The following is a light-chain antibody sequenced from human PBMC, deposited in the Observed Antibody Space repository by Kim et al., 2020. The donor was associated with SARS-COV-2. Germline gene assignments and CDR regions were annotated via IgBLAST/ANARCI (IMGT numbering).Light chain of an antibody. Sequence: HRVTFACSGTSSNIGSNYVYWYQHLPGTAPKLLIYRNNQRPSGVPDRFSGSKSGTSASLAISGLRSEDEADYYCVAWDDSLSGPGVFGGGTQLTVL. V-gene: IGLV1-47*01. CDR1: SSNIGSNY. J-gene: IGLJ3*02. CDR3: VAWDDSLSGPGV. CDR2: RNN.